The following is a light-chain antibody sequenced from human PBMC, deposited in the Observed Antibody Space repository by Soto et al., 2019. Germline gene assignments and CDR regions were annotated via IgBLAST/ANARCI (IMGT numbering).Light chain of an antibody. CDR1: SSDVGAYNY. Sequence: QSVLTQPPSASGSPGQSVTISCTGTSSDVGAYNYVSWYQQHPGKAPKLMIYEVSERPSGVPDRFSGSKSGNTTSLTVSGLQAEDEADYYCSSYADSNNYVFGTGTKRTVL. CDR2: EVS. CDR3: SSYADSNNYV. J-gene: IGLJ1*01. V-gene: IGLV2-8*01.